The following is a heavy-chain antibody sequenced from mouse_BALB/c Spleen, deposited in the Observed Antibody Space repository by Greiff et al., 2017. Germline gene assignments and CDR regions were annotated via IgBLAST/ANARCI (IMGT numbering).Heavy chain of an antibody. CDR1: GYTFTSYV. V-gene: IGHV1-14*01. CDR2: INPYNDGT. Sequence: VQLQQPGAELVKPGASVKMSCKASGYTFTSYVMHWVKQKPGQGLEWIGYINPYNDGTKYNEKFKGKATLTSDKSSSTAYMELSSLTSEDSAVYYCAKGDRYDGIAYWGQGTLVTVSA. CDR3: AKGDRYDGIAY. J-gene: IGHJ3*01. D-gene: IGHD2-14*01.